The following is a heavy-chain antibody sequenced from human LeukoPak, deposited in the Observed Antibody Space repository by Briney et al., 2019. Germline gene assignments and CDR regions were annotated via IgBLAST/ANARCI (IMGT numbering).Heavy chain of an antibody. J-gene: IGHJ4*02. D-gene: IGHD6-19*01. V-gene: IGHV3-23*01. CDR1: GFTFSDYY. Sequence: GGSLRLSCAASGFTFSDYYMSWIRQAPGKGLEWVSGISGSGDTPYYADSVKGRFTISRDNSKNTLYLQMNSLRVEDTAVYYCASSGWSEDYFDYWGQGTLVTVSS. CDR3: ASSGWSEDYFDY. CDR2: ISGSGDTP.